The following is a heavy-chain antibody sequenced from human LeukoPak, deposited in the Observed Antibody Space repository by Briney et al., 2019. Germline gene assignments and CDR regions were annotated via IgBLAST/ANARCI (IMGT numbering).Heavy chain of an antibody. CDR2: IYHSGST. CDR3: ARVTAMGKGRGYYFDY. J-gene: IGHJ4*02. D-gene: IGHD5-18*01. Sequence: PSGTLFLTCAVSGGSISSSNWWSWVRQPPGKGLEWIGEIYHSGSTNYNPPLKSRVTISVDKSKNQFSLKLSSVTAADTAVYYCARVTAMGKGRGYYFDYWGQGTLVTVSS. CDR1: GGSISSSNW. V-gene: IGHV4-4*02.